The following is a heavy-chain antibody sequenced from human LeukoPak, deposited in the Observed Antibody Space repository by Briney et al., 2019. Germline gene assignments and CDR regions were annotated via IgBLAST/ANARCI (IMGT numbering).Heavy chain of an antibody. CDR2: IFYSGST. Sequence: SETLSLTCTVSGDFITASYWGWIRQPPGKGLEWIGNIFYSGSTYYSPSLKSRVTISLDTSRNQFSLKLNSVTAADTAVYYCAKSNGYGLVDIWGQGTMVTVSS. CDR3: AKSNGYGLVDI. D-gene: IGHD3-10*01. CDR1: GDFITASY. J-gene: IGHJ3*02. V-gene: IGHV4-59*12.